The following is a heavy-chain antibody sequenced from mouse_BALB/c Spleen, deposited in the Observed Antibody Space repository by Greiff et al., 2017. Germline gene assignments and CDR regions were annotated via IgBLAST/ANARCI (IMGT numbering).Heavy chain of an antibody. D-gene: IGHD2-1*01. CDR3: ARGGNYVDYAMDY. CDR1: GFTFSSFG. J-gene: IGHJ4*01. CDR2: ISSGSSTI. V-gene: IGHV5-17*02. Sequence: DVMLVESGGGLVQPGGSRKLSCAASGFTFSSFGMHWVRQAPEKGLEWVAYISSGSSTIYYADTVKGRFTISRDNPKNTLFLQMTSLRSEDTAMYYCARGGNYVDYAMDYWGQGTSVTVSS.